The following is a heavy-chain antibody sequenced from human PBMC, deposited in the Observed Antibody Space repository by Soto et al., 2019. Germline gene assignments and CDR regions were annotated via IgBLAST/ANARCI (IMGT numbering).Heavy chain of an antibody. V-gene: IGHV1-69*13. J-gene: IGHJ5*02. Sequence: SVKVSCEASGGTFSSYAISWVRQAPGQGLEWMGGIIPIFGTANYAQKFQGRVTITADESTSTAYMELSSLRSEDTAVYYCARVAGVVVAATWFDPWGQGTLVTVSS. CDR1: GGTFSSYA. CDR2: IIPIFGTA. D-gene: IGHD2-15*01. CDR3: ARVAGVVVAATWFDP.